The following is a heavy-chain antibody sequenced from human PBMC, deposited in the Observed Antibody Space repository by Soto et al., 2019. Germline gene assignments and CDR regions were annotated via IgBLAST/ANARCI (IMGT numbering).Heavy chain of an antibody. D-gene: IGHD3-16*02. CDR2: INPNTGGT. J-gene: IGHJ5*02. V-gene: IGHV1-2*04. CDR1: GYTFTAYY. Sequence: QVQVVQSGAEVKKPGASVTVSCKASGYTFTAYYVHWVRQAPGQGLEWMGWINPNTGGTKFVPKFQGWVTMSTDTSISTAYMEVSRLRADDTAVYYCARGSRYSFDPWGQGTLITVSS. CDR3: ARGSRYSFDP.